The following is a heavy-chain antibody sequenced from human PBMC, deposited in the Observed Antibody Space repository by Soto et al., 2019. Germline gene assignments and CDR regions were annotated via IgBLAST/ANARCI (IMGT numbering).Heavy chain of an antibody. CDR2: IYYSGTT. Sequence: SETLSLTCTVSGDSITSNSYFWAWIRQPPGKGLEWIGSIYYSGTTYYNPSLKSRVTISVDRSKNQFSLKLSSVTAADTAVYYCARHFSVDHFDSWGQGALVT. J-gene: IGHJ4*02. D-gene: IGHD3-9*01. V-gene: IGHV4-39*01. CDR1: GDSITSNSYF. CDR3: ARHFSVDHFDS.